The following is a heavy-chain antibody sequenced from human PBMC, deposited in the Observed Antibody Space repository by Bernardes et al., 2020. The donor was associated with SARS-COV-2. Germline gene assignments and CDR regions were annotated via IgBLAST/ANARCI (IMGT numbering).Heavy chain of an antibody. V-gene: IGHV3-74*01. Sequence: GGSLRLSCAASGFTFSSYWMHWVRQAPGKGLVWVSRINSDGSSTSYADSVKGRFTISRDNAKNTLYLQMNSLRAEDTAVYYCARVPSIIGWNCRNDNLYDPCSKGTLVAVTS. J-gene: IGHJ5*02. CDR2: INSDGSST. D-gene: IGHD1-7*01. CDR3: ARVPSIIGWNCRNDNLYDP. CDR1: GFTFSSYW.